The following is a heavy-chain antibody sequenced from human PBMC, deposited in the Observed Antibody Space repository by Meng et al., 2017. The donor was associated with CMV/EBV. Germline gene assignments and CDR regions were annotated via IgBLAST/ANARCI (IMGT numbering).Heavy chain of an antibody. CDR1: GFTFSSYA. CDR3: VKDGFSYQSSGGTFES. J-gene: IGHJ4*02. Sequence: SLKISCAASGFTFSSYAMHWVRQAPGKGPEWLLSLNWNSNHIGQAESVKGRFAISRDNAKNSLYLQMNSLRVEDTAVYYCVKDGFSYQSSGGTFESWGQGTRFTVSS. V-gene: IGHV3-9*01. D-gene: IGHD3-22*01. CDR2: LNWNSNHI.